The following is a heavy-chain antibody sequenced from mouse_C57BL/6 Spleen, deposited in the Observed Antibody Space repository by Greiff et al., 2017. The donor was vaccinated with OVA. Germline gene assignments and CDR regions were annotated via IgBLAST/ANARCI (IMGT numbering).Heavy chain of an antibody. V-gene: IGHV1-76*01. D-gene: IGHD1-1*01. Sequence: VQLQQSGAELVRPGASVKLSCKASGYTFTDYYINWVKQRPGQGLEWIARIYPGSGNTYYNEKFKGKATLTAEKSSSTAYMQLSSLRSEDSAVYVWARDDYGSSYSFAYWGQGTLVTVSA. CDR2: IYPGSGNT. CDR3: ARDDYGSSYSFAY. CDR1: GYTFTDYY. J-gene: IGHJ3*01.